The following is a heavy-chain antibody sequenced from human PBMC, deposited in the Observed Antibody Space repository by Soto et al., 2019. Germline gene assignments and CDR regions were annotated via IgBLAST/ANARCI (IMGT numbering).Heavy chain of an antibody. CDR3: AMSFVVVTALDY. CDR1: GYTFTSYA. V-gene: IGHV1-3*05. D-gene: IGHD2-21*02. CDR2: INAGNGNT. Sequence: QVQVVQSGAEEKKPGASVKVSCKASGYTFTSYAMHWVRQAPGQRLEWMGRINAGNGNTKYSQKFQGRGNITRDTSASTADMELSSLRSEDTAVYYCAMSFVVVTALDYWGQGTLGTVSS. J-gene: IGHJ4*02.